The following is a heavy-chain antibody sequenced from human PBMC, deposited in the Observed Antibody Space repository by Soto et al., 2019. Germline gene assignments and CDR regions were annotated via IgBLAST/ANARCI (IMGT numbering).Heavy chain of an antibody. CDR1: GYSFNKYW. J-gene: IGHJ6*02. CDR2: IYPDDSDT. D-gene: IGHD4-17*01. CDR3: ARXTVITPGGNYYYYGMDV. Sequence: PGESLKISCKGSGYSFNKYWIGWVRQMPGKGLEWMGIIYPDDSDTKYSPAFQGQVTISVDKSISTAYLQWSSLKASDTAMYYCARXTVITPGGNYYYYGMDVWGQGTTVTVSS. V-gene: IGHV5-51*01.